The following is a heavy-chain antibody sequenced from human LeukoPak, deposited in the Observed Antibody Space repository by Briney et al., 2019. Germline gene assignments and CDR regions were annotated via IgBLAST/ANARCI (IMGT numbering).Heavy chain of an antibody. CDR3: ARDSELLIAPNYYGMDV. CDR2: ISSSSSTI. Sequence: PGGSLRLSCAASGFTFSSYSMNWVRQAPGKGLEWVPYISSSSSTIYYADSVKGRFTISRDNAKNSLYLQMNSLRAEDTAVYYCARDSELLIAPNYYGMDVWGQGTTVTVSS. J-gene: IGHJ6*02. CDR1: GFTFSSYS. D-gene: IGHD2-15*01. V-gene: IGHV3-48*01.